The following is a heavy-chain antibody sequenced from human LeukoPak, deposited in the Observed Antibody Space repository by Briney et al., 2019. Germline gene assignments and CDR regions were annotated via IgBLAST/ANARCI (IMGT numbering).Heavy chain of an antibody. CDR3: ARRPRYQVAGPSR. J-gene: IGHJ4*02. Sequence: SETLSVTCTVPGGSISSSSYYWGWIRQPPGKGLEWIGSIYYGGSTYYNPSLKSRVTISVDTSKNQFSLKLSSVTDADTAVYYCARRPRYQVAGPSRWGQGTLVTVSS. CDR2: IYYGGST. V-gene: IGHV4-39*01. CDR1: GGSISSSSYY. D-gene: IGHD6-19*01.